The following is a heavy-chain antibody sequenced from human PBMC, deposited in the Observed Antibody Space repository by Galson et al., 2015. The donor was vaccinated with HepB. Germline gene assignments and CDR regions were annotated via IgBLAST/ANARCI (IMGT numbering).Heavy chain of an antibody. J-gene: IGHJ4*02. CDR2: ITPSGDHR. Sequence: SLRLSCAASGFTFSYYAMSWVRQAPGKGLEGISAITPSGDHRYSADSMKGRFTISRDSSRNTLFLQMNNLRADDTAIYFCAKVFPEKTDGWYRQALYYFDSWGQGPRVTVSS. CDR1: GFTFSYYA. D-gene: IGHD6-19*01. V-gene: IGHV3-23*01. CDR3: AKVFPEKTDGWYRQALYYFDS.